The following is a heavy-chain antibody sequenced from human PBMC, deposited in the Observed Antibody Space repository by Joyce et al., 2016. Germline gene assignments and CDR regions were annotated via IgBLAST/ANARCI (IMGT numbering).Heavy chain of an antibody. CDR3: ARGNWNGVHDAFDI. D-gene: IGHD1-1*01. CDR1: GYTFINYY. Sequence: QLVQSGAEVRKPGASVKVSCKASGYTFINYYLHWVRQDPGRGLEWIGILNPSSGGTTYAQKFQGRLTMTRDTSSSTVYMELTSLRSDDTAVYYCARGNWNGVHDAFDIWGQGTLVTVSS. J-gene: IGHJ3*02. CDR2: LNPSSGGT. V-gene: IGHV1-46*03.